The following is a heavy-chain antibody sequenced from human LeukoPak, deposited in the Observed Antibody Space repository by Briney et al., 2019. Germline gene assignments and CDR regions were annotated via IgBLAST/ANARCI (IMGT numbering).Heavy chain of an antibody. V-gene: IGHV3-23*01. CDR3: AKGPGTIAARPVDS. CDR1: GFTFSSYA. J-gene: IGHJ4*02. D-gene: IGHD6-6*01. CDR2: ITGAGGNP. Sequence: PGGSLRLSCAASGFTFSSYAMTWVRQAPGKGLEWVSVITGAGGNPYYTGSVKGRFTISRDNSKNTLYLHMNSLRVEHTATYYCAKGPGTIAARPVDSWGQGTLVIVSS.